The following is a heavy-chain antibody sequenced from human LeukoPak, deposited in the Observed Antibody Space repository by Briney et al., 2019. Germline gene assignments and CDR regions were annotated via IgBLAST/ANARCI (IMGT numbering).Heavy chain of an antibody. Sequence: SETLSLTCAVYGGSFSGYYWSWIRQPPGKGLEWIGYIYYSGSTNYNPSLKSRVTISLDTSKSQFSLKLSSVTAADTAVYYCARGPIVATIQGLGFDYWGQGTLVTVSS. CDR3: ARGPIVATIQGLGFDY. V-gene: IGHV4-59*01. CDR2: IYYSGST. CDR1: GGSFSGYY. D-gene: IGHD5-12*01. J-gene: IGHJ4*02.